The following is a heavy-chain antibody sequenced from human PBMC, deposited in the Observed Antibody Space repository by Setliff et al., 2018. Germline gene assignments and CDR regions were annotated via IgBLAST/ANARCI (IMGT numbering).Heavy chain of an antibody. J-gene: IGHJ3*02. V-gene: IGHV4-59*01. CDR2: IFYSGNT. CDR1: GGSMTSYY. Sequence: ETLSLTCTVSGGSMTSYYWTWIRQPPGEGLEWIGYIFYSGNTEYNPSLKSRVTISVDTSKSQSSLKLTSVTAADTAVYYCARIRGPTGNCQEAFDIWSEGTMVTVSS. CDR3: ARIRGPTGNCQEAFDI. D-gene: IGHD1-1*01.